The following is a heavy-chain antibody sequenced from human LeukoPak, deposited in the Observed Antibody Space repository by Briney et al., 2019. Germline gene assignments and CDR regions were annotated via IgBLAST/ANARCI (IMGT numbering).Heavy chain of an antibody. D-gene: IGHD1-26*01. CDR1: GGPIRSTNW. J-gene: IGHJ4*02. Sequence: SEPLPLTYCVSGGPIRSTNWRNWVPQPPGQGLERIGEISLSGQTNFNPSLNGRVTMSLDESRKQLSLTLPSVSAADTDIYYCSRASGAFGPFGYWGEGTLLIVPP. CDR3: SRASGAFGPFGY. CDR2: ISLSGQT. V-gene: IGHV4/OR15-8*02.